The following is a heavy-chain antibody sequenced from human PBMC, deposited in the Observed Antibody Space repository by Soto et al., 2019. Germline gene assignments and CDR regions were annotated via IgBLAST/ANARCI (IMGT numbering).Heavy chain of an antibody. Sequence: SQTLTLTCAISGDNISSNRASWNWIRLSPSRGLEWLARTYYRSRWYNDYAVSVRSRITVNPDTPKNQFSLQLTSVTPEDTVVYYCAGTTSHQWYYMDVWGKGTTVTVSS. CDR3: AGTTSHQWYYMDV. V-gene: IGHV6-1*01. D-gene: IGHD1-7*01. J-gene: IGHJ6*03. CDR2: TYYRSRWYN. CDR1: GDNISSNRAS.